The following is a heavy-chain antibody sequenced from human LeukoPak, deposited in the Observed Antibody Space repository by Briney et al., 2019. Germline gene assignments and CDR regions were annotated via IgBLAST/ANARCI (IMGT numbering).Heavy chain of an antibody. V-gene: IGHV5-51*01. CDR1: GYSFTSYW. CDR2: NYSGDSDT. CDR3: ARSSSGYYPNWFDP. D-gene: IGHD3-22*01. Sequence: GGSPKISLKGSGYSFTSYWIGWVRQIPGKGLELMGINYSGDSDTRYSPSFQGQVTISADKSISTAYLQWSSLKASDTAMYYCARSSSGYYPNWFDPWGQGTLVTVSS. J-gene: IGHJ5*02.